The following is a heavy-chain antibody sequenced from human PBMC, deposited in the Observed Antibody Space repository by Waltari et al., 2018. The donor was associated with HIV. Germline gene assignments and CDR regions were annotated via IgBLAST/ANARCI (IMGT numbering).Heavy chain of an antibody. D-gene: IGHD2-8*01. CDR1: GYTFTSYD. Sequence: QVQLVQSGAEVKKPGASVKVSCKASGYTFTSYDINWVRQATGQGLEWMGWMNPNSGNTGYAQKFQCRVTMTRNTSISTAYMELSSLRSEDTAVYYCARGLANGVWGPLANWFDPWGQGTLVTVSS. V-gene: IGHV1-8*01. CDR3: ARGLANGVWGPLANWFDP. J-gene: IGHJ5*02. CDR2: MNPNSGNT.